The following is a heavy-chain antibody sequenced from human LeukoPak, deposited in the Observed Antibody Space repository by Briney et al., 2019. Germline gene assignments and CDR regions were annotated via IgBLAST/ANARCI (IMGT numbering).Heavy chain of an antibody. D-gene: IGHD3-3*01. J-gene: IGHJ5*02. CDR1: GFTFSSYS. V-gene: IGHV3-21*01. CDR3: ASTYDFWSGYSAGDNWFDP. Sequence: GGSLRLSCAASGFTFSSYSMNWVRQAPGKGLEWVSSISSSSSYIYYAGSVKGRFTISRDNAKNSLYLQMNSLRAEDTAVYYCASTYDFWSGYSAGDNWFDPWGQGTLVTVSS. CDR2: ISSSSSYI.